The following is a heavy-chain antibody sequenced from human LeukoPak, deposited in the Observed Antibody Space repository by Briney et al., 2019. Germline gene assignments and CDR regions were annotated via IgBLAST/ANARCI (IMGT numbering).Heavy chain of an antibody. V-gene: IGHV4-59*08. CDR2: INYSGST. Sequence: PSETLSLTCTVSGGSISSYYWSWIRQPPGKGLEWIGYINYSGSTNYNPSLKSRVTISVDTSKNQFSLKLSSATAADTAVYYCARTSIAAAGLNWFDPWGQGTLVTVSS. CDR3: ARTSIAAAGLNWFDP. CDR1: GGSISSYY. D-gene: IGHD6-13*01. J-gene: IGHJ5*02.